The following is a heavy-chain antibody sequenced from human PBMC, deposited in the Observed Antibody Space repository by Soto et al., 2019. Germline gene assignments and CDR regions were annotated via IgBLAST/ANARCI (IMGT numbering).Heavy chain of an antibody. J-gene: IGHJ4*02. V-gene: IGHV4-59*01. D-gene: IGHD4-17*01. CDR3: ARVGGDDFGDSGGFDY. CDR1: GGSIRDYF. CDR2: IYYSGRT. Sequence: PSETLSLTCTGSGGSIRDYFWTWIRQPPGKGLEWIGYIYYSGRTNYNPSLKSRVSISVDTSKNHFSLQLRSVTAADTAVYYCARVGGDDFGDSGGFDYWGQGTLVTVSS.